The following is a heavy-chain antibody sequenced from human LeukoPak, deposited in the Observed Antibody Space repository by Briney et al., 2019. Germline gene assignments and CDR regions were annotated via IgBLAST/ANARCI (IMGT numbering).Heavy chain of an antibody. CDR3: AKGGYCSGGSCYAVGPTDLYFDY. J-gene: IGHJ4*02. CDR1: GFSFPYG. V-gene: IGHV3-23*01. D-gene: IGHD2-15*01. Sequence: PGGSLRLSCEASGFSFPYGMSWVRRAPGKGLEWGSGITNSGENTYYADSVKGRFTISRDNSKNTLFLEMNSLRVEDTAVYYCAKGGYCSGGSCYAVGPTDLYFDYWGQGTLVTVSS. CDR2: ITNSGENT.